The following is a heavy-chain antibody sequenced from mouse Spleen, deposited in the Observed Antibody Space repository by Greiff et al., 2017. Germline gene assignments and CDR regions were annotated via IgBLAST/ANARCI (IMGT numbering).Heavy chain of an antibody. CDR1: GFTFSDYY. CDR3: ASSRGGMDY. V-gene: IGHV5-12*01. CDR2: ISNGGGST. D-gene: IGHD3-3*01. J-gene: IGHJ4*01. Sequence: DVKLVESGGGLVQPGGSLKLSCAASGFTFSDYYMYWVRQTPEKRLEWVAYISNGGGSTYYPDTVKGRFTISRDNAKNTLYLQMSRLKSEDTAMYYCASSRGGMDYWGQGTSVTVSS.